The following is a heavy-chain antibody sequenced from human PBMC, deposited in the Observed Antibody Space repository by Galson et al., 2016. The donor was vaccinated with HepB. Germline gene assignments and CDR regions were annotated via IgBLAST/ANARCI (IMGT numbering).Heavy chain of an antibody. Sequence: SVKVSCKVSGFPVTDVFIHWVRQAPGKGLEWMGGFDPEEDKTVYAQNFQDRVTMTEDTSTGTAHMDLGSLTFEDTAIYYCATTPGVSGTIEEFDSWGQGTLVTVSS. CDR1: GFPVTDVF. CDR3: ATTPGVSGTIEEFDS. V-gene: IGHV1-24*01. D-gene: IGHD5/OR15-5a*01. J-gene: IGHJ4*02. CDR2: FDPEEDKT.